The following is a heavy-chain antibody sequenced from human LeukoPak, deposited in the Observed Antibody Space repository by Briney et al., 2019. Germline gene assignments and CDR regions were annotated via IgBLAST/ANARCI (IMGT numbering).Heavy chain of an antibody. CDR1: GGSISSYY. Sequence: PSETLSLTCTVSGGSISSYYWSWIRQPPGKGLEWIGYIYYSGSTNYNPSLKSRVTISVDTSKNQFSLKLSSVTAADTAVYYCARDANPGAHFFDYWGQGTLVTVSS. J-gene: IGHJ4*02. CDR3: ARDANPGAHFFDY. V-gene: IGHV4-59*01. CDR2: IYYSGST.